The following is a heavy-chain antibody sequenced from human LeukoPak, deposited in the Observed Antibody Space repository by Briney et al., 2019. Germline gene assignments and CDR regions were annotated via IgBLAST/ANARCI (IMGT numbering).Heavy chain of an antibody. J-gene: IGHJ4*02. CDR3: ARASLGDSYSY. D-gene: IGHD2-21*02. V-gene: IGHV3-7*03. CDR2: IKGDGSEK. Sequence: GGSLRLSCAASGFTFSTCWMSWVRQAPGKGLEWVANIKGDGSEKNYVDSVKGRFTISRDNAKNSVFLQMNSLRVEDTAVYYCARASLGDSYSYWGQGTLVTVSS. CDR1: GFTFSTCW.